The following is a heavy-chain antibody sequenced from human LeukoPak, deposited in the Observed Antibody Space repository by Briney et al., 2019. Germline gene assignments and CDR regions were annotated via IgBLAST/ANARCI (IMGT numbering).Heavy chain of an antibody. J-gene: IGHJ6*02. CDR3: ARDLRANGSGSYKNV. Sequence: ASVKVSCKASGGTFSSYAISWVRQAPGQGLEWMGGIIPIFGTANYAQKFQGRVTMTTDTSTSTAYMELRSLRSDDTAVYYCARDLRANGSGSYKNVWGQGTTVTVSS. CDR1: GGTFSSYA. V-gene: IGHV1-69*05. D-gene: IGHD3-10*01. CDR2: IIPIFGTA.